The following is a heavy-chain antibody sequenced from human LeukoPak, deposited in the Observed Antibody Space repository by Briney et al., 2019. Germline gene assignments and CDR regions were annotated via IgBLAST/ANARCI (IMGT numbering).Heavy chain of an antibody. V-gene: IGHV4-34*01. Sequence: PSETLSLTCAVYGGSFSGYYWSWIRQPPGKGLEWIGEINHSGSTNYNPSLKSRVTISVDTSKNQFSLKLSSVTAADTAVYYCARSFTMMNWFDPWGQGTLVTVSS. J-gene: IGHJ5*02. CDR1: GGSFSGYY. CDR3: ARSFTMMNWFDP. CDR2: INHSGST. D-gene: IGHD3-22*01.